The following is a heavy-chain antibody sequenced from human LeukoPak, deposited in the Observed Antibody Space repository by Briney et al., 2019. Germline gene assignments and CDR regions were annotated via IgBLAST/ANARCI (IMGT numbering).Heavy chain of an antibody. CDR2: IYYSGST. CDR3: ARDQSSYSSSWHAVVTENWFDP. Sequence: SETLSLTCTVSGGSISSSSYYWGWIRQPPGKGLEWIGSIYYSGSTYYNPSLKRILTISVDTSKNQFSLKLSYVTAADTAVYYCARDQSSYSSSWHAVVTENWFDPWGQGTLVSVSS. CDR1: GGSISSSSYY. V-gene: IGHV4-39*07. J-gene: IGHJ5*02. D-gene: IGHD6-13*01.